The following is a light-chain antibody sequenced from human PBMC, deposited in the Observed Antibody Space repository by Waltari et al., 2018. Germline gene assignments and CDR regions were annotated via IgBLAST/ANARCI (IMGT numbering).Light chain of an antibody. Sequence: QSALTQPASVSGSPGQSITLPCPGTSTDVGGYAFVSWYHHHPGQAPQLLIFDVSYRPSGVSTRFSGSKSGNTASLTISGLQAEDEADYSCSSYTSTSTLVFGSGTKVTVL. J-gene: IGLJ1*01. CDR2: DVS. CDR3: SSYTSTSTLV. CDR1: STDVGGYAF. V-gene: IGLV2-14*03.